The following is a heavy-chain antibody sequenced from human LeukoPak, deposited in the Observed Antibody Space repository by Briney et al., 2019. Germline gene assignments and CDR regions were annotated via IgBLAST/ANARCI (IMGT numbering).Heavy chain of an antibody. Sequence: PGGSLRLSCAASGFTFTNYWMSWVRQAPGKGLELVANIKQDRSEKYYVDSVKGRFTISRDNAKNSLYLQMNSLRAEDTAVYYCAKDSAVGATSSEFDYWGQGTLVTVSS. CDR2: IKQDRSEK. CDR1: GFTFTNYW. J-gene: IGHJ4*02. D-gene: IGHD1-26*01. CDR3: AKDSAVGATSSEFDY. V-gene: IGHV3-7*01.